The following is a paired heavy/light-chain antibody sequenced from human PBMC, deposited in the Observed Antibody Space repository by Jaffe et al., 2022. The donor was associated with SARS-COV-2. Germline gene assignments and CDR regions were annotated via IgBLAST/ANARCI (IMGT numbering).Heavy chain of an antibody. CDR3: ARGYCADGNCIWFGQSYFHP. Sequence: QLQLQESGPGLVKTSETLSLSCSVSGGSISTSYYYWAWIRQPPGKGLEWIGIVFYNGDTYQNPSLKSRVTMSINTSMKQFFLKVTSVTAADTAVYYCARGYCADGNCIWFGQSYFHPWGQGTPVIVSS. J-gene: IGHJ5*02. CDR2: VFYNGDT. D-gene: IGHD3-10*01. V-gene: IGHV4-39*01. CDR1: GGSISTSYYY.
Light chain of an antibody. CDR3: QQRASWPT. J-gene: IGKJ4*01. V-gene: IGKV3-11*01. CDR1: QSVTNS. Sequence: EIVLTQSPATLSLSPGDRATLSCRASQSVTNSLAWYQQKPGQPPRLLIYDASDRATGIPARFTGSGSGTDFTLTISGLEAEDFAVYYCQQRASWPTFGGGTTVEI. CDR2: DAS.